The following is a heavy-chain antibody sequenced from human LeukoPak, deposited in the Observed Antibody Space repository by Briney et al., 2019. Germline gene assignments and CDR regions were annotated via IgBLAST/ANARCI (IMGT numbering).Heavy chain of an antibody. Sequence: ASVKVSCKASGYTFTSYAMHWVRQAPGQRLEWMGWINAGNGNTKYSQEFQGRVTITRDTSASTAYMELSSLRSEDMAVYYCARGSGWYPHFDYWGQGTLVTVSS. J-gene: IGHJ4*02. D-gene: IGHD6-19*01. CDR3: ARGSGWYPHFDY. V-gene: IGHV1-3*03. CDR1: GYTFTSYA. CDR2: INAGNGNT.